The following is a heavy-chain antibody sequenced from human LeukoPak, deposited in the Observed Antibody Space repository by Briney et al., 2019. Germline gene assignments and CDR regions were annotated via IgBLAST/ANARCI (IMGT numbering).Heavy chain of an antibody. Sequence: SETLFLTCAVYGGPFCGYYWSWIRQPPGKGLEWIGEINHSGSTNYNPSFKIRVTIVVDTIKNKFSLKLSSVNAADTAMYYCATRPFGFWGYYYFDYWGQGTLITVSS. CDR1: GGPFCGYY. V-gene: IGHV4-34*01. J-gene: IGHJ4*02. D-gene: IGHD3-3*01. CDR3: ATRPFGFWGYYYFDY. CDR2: INHSGST.